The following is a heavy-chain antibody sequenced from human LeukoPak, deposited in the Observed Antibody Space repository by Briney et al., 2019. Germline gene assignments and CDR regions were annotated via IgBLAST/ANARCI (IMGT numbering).Heavy chain of an antibody. CDR2: LYAGGNT. D-gene: IGHD1-26*01. J-gene: IGHJ3*02. CDR1: GFTVSSKY. V-gene: IGHV3-66*01. CDR3: VTKREAFDI. Sequence: GGSLRLSCAAPGFTVSSKYMSWVRQAPGRGLEWVSVLYAGGNTYYADSVKGRFTISRDNSKNTLDLQMNTLRPEDTAVYYCVTKREAFDIWGQGTMVTVSS.